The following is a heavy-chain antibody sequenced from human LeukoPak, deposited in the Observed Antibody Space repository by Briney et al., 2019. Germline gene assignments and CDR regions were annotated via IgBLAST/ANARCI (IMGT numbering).Heavy chain of an antibody. CDR2: IKEDGSET. J-gene: IGHJ4*02. Sequence: GGSLRLSCAASGFTFSGFWMHWVRQVPGKGLECLANIKEDGSETYYADSVKGRFTISRDNPKNLLFLQINSLRVEDTAVYYCARETPRRGETRDGYRWGQGTLVTVSS. CDR3: ARETPRRGETRDGYR. D-gene: IGHD5-24*01. V-gene: IGHV3-7*01. CDR1: GFTFSGFW.